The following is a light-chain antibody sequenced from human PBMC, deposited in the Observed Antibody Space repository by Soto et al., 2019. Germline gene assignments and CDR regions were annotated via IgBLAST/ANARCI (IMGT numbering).Light chain of an antibody. J-gene: IGKJ2*01. V-gene: IGKV3-20*01. CDR1: QSVSSSY. CDR3: QQYGSSPPRMYT. CDR2: GAS. Sequence: EIVLTQSPGTLSLSPGERATLSCRASQSVSSSYLAWYQQKPGQAPRLLIYGASSRATGIPDRFSGSGSGTDFTLTISRLEPEDFAVYYWQQYGSSPPRMYTFGQGTKLEIK.